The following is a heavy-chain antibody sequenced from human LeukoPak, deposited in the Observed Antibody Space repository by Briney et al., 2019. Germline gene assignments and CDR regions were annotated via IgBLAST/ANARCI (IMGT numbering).Heavy chain of an antibody. CDR2: IYTSGST. CDR1: GGSISSGDYY. Sequence: SETLSLTCTVSGGSISSGDYYWSWIRQPPGKGLEWIGRIYTSGSTNYNPSLKSRVTMSVDTSKNQFSLKLSSVTAADTAVYYCARDWSGNTDYYGSGSYVGWFDPWGQGTLVTVSS. D-gene: IGHD3-10*01. J-gene: IGHJ5*02. V-gene: IGHV4-61*02. CDR3: ARDWSGNTDYYGSGSYVGWFDP.